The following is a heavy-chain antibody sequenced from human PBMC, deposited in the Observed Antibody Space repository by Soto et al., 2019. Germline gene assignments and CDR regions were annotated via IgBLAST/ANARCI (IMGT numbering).Heavy chain of an antibody. D-gene: IGHD5-12*01. CDR3: ARVEMATKNYYYGMDV. CDR1: GGSLSSGGYS. CDR2: IYHSGST. Sequence: SETLSLTCTVSGGSLSSGGYSWSWIRQPPGKGLEWIGYIYHSGSTYYNPSLKSRVTISVDRSKNQFSLKLSSVTAADTAVYYCARVEMATKNYYYGMDVWGQGTTVTVSS. V-gene: IGHV4-30-2*01. J-gene: IGHJ6*02.